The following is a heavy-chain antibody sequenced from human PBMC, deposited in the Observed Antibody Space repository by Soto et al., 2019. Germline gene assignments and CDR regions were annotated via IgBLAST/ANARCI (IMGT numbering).Heavy chain of an antibody. J-gene: IGHJ6*03. D-gene: IGHD2-2*01. CDR1: GFTFSSYA. CDR2: ISGSGGST. V-gene: IGHV3-23*01. CDR3: AKRYCSSTSCYGYYYYMDV. Sequence: GGSLRLSCAASGFTFSSYAMSWVRQAPGKGLEWVSAISGSGGSTSYADSVKGRFTISRDNSKNTLYLQMNSLRAEDTAVYYCAKRYCSSTSCYGYYYYMDVWGKGTTVTVSS.